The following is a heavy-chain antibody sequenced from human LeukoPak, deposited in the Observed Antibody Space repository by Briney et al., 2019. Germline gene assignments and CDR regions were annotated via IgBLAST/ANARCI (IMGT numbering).Heavy chain of an antibody. V-gene: IGHV4-39*01. J-gene: IGHJ6*02. D-gene: IGHD3-10*01. CDR3: ARHMEYYGSGSYLYGMDV. CDR2: IYYSGST. Sequence: PSETLSLTCTVSGGSISSSSYYWGWIRQPPGKGLEWIGSIYYSGSTYYNPSLKSRVTISVDTSKNQFSLKLSSVTAADTAVYYCARHMEYYGSGSYLYGMDVWGQGTTVTVSS. CDR1: GGSISSSSYY.